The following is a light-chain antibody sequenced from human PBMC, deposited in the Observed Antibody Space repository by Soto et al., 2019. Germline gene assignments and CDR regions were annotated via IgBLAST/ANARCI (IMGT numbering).Light chain of an antibody. CDR1: QSVSSSY. CDR3: QPYGTSPLT. CDR2: GAS. J-gene: IGKJ4*01. Sequence: DIVLTQSPGTLSSSLGDRATLSCRASQSVSSSYLSWYQLKRGQAPRLLIYGASSRDTGIPDRFSGSGSGTDFTLTISRLEPDDFAAYYCQPYGTSPLTFGGGTKVEIK. V-gene: IGKV3-20*01.